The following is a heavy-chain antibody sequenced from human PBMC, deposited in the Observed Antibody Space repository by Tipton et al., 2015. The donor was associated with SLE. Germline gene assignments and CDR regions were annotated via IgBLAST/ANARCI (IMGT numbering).Heavy chain of an antibody. CDR3: ARAKQPGGMDV. Sequence: TLSLTCTVSGGPISSYYWSWIRQPPGKGLEWIGYIYYSGSTNYNPSLKRRVTISVDTSKNQFSLKLSSVTAADTAVYYCARAKQPGGMDVWGQGTTVTVSS. V-gene: IGHV4-59*01. CDR1: GGPISSYY. D-gene: IGHD6-13*01. CDR2: IYYSGST. J-gene: IGHJ6*02.